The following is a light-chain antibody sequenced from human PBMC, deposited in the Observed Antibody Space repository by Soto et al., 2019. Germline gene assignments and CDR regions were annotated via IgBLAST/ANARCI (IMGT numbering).Light chain of an antibody. CDR3: QSYDSTLSARYV. CDR1: SSNIGANYD. CDR2: ANS. J-gene: IGLJ1*01. V-gene: IGLV1-40*01. Sequence: ALTQPPSVSGAPGQRVTISCTGSSSNIGANYDVHWYQQRPGTAPKLLIFANSNRPSGVPDRFSGSKSGTSASLVITGLQAEDEGDYYCQSYDSTLSARYVFGTGTKVTVL.